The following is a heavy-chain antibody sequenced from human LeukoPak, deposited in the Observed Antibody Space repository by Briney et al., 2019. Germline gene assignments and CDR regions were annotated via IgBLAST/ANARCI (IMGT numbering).Heavy chain of an antibody. CDR3: ARDDYYGSGSYNFDY. CDR1: RFTFSSYG. J-gene: IGHJ4*02. V-gene: IGHV3-33*01. D-gene: IGHD3-10*01. CDR2: IWYDGSNK. Sequence: GGSLRLSCAASRFTFSSYGMHWVRQAPGKGLEWVAVIWYDGSNKYYADSVKGRFTISRDNSKNTLYLQMTRLRAEDTAVYYCARDDYYGSGSYNFDYWGQGTLVTVSS.